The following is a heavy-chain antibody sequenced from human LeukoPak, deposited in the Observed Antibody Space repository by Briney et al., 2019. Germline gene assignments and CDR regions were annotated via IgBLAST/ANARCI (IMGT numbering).Heavy chain of an antibody. J-gene: IGHJ4*02. CDR3: AREPYDFWSGCLF. CDR2: INPNSGGT. CDR1: GYTFTGYY. V-gene: IGHV1-2*02. D-gene: IGHD3-3*01. Sequence: GASVKVSCKASGYTFTGYYMHWVRQAPGQGLEWMGWINPNSGGTNYAQKFQGRVTMTRDTSISTAYMELSRLRSDDTAVYYCAREPYDFWSGCLFWGQGTLVTVSS.